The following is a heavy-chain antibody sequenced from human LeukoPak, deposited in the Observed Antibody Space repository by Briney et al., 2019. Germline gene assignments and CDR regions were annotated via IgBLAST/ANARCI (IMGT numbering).Heavy chain of an antibody. D-gene: IGHD2/OR15-2a*01. V-gene: IGHV3-53*01. CDR3: ARRAGEYSHPYDY. CDR2: IYSGGNT. J-gene: IGHJ4*02. Sequence: PGGSLRLSCAASEFTFSNYWMSWVRQAPGKGLEWVSFIYSGGNTHYSDSVKGRFTISRDNSKNTLYLQMNSLRAEDTAVYYCARRAGEYSHPYDYWGQGTLVTVSS. CDR1: EFTFSNYW.